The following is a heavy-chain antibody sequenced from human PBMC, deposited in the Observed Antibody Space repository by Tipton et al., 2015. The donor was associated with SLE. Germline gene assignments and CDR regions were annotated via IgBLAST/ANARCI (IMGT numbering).Heavy chain of an antibody. CDR3: AREGIAVAGTPQAEFGY. CDR1: GGSFSGYY. CDR2: INDSGST. D-gene: IGHD6-19*01. J-gene: IGHJ4*02. V-gene: IGHV4-34*01. Sequence: TLSLTCAVYGGSFSGYYWSWIRQPPGKGLEWIGEINDSGSTNYNPSLKSRVTISVDTSKNQFSLKLSSVTAADTAVYYCAREGIAVAGTPQAEFGYWGQGTLVTVSS.